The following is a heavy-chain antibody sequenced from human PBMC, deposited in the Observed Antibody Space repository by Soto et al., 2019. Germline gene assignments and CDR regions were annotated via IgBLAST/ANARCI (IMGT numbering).Heavy chain of an antibody. Sequence: QVQLQESGPGLVKPSQTLSLTCTVSGGSISSGDYYWSWIRQPPGKGLEWIGYIYYSGSTYYNPSLKSRVTISVDPSKNQFSLKLSSVTAADTAVYYCAREPDYYGSGSYYNSSDYWGQGTLVTVSS. CDR1: GGSISSGDYY. CDR2: IYYSGST. J-gene: IGHJ4*02. CDR3: AREPDYYGSGSYYNSSDY. V-gene: IGHV4-30-4*01. D-gene: IGHD3-10*01.